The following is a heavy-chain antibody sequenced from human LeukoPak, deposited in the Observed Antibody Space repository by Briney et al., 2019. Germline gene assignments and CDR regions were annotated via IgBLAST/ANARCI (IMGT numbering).Heavy chain of an antibody. CDR1: GFTFSSYW. Sequence: GGSLRLSCAASGFTFSSYWMHWVRQAPGKGLVWVSRINNDGSSTNYADSVKGRFTISRDNAKNTLYLQMNSLRAEDTAVYYCARDCSSTSCYRSGLDPWGRGTLVTVSS. J-gene: IGHJ5*02. CDR3: ARDCSSTSCYRSGLDP. CDR2: INNDGSST. V-gene: IGHV3-74*01. D-gene: IGHD2-2*01.